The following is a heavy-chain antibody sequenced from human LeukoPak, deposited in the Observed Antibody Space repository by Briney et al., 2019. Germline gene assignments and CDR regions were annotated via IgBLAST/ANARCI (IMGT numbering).Heavy chain of an antibody. CDR2: IKQDGSEK. V-gene: IGHV3-7*01. J-gene: IGHJ4*02. CDR1: GFTFSRYS. CDR3: ARDLRSYGDYSLGY. D-gene: IGHD4-17*01. Sequence: GGSLRLSCAASGFTFSRYSMNWVRRAPGKGLEWVANIKQDGSEKYYVDSVKGRFTISRDNAKNSLYLQMNSLRAGDTAVYYCARDLRSYGDYSLGYWGQGTLVTVSS.